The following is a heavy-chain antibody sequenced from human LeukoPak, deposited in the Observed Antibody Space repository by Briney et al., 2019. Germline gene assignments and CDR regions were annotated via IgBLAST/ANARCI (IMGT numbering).Heavy chain of an antibody. CDR1: GGSISSYY. CDR3: ARVPYYYGSGSYYERIYYYYGMDV. Sequence: SETLSLTCTVSGGSISSYYWSWIRQPPGKGLEWIGYIYYSGSTNYNPSLKSRVTISVDTSKNQFSLKLSSVTAADTAVYYCARVPYYYGSGSYYERIYYYYGMDVWGQGTTVTVPS. CDR2: IYYSGST. D-gene: IGHD3-10*01. V-gene: IGHV4-59*01. J-gene: IGHJ6*02.